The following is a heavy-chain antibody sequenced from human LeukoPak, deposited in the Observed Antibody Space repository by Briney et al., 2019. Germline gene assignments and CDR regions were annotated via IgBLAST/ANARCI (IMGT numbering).Heavy chain of an antibody. J-gene: IGHJ4*02. V-gene: IGHV1-18*01. D-gene: IGHD6-6*01. CDR2: ISAYNGNT. CDR1: GYTFTSYG. CDR3: ARGITALQYSSSSFDY. Sequence: ASVKVSCKASGYTFTSYGISWVQQAPGQGLEWMGWISAYNGNTNYAQKLQGRVTMTTDTSTSTAYMELRSLRSDDPAVYYCARGITALQYSSSSFDYWGQGTLVSVSS.